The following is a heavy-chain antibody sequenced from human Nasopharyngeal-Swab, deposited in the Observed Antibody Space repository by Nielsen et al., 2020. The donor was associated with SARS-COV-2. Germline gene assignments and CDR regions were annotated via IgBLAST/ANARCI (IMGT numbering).Heavy chain of an antibody. Sequence: ASVKVSCKASGYALTNYHVHWVRQAPGQGLEWMGWISAYNGYTRYAQNFQGRLTMTTNTSTSTAYMELRSLRSDDTGVYYCARAHLGTAGTYYMDVWGIGTTVTVSS. D-gene: IGHD6-13*01. J-gene: IGHJ6*03. V-gene: IGHV1-18*04. CDR3: ARAHLGTAGTYYMDV. CDR1: GYALTNYH. CDR2: ISAYNGYT.